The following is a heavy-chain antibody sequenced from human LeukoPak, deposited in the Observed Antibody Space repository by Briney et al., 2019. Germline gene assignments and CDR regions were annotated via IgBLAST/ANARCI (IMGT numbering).Heavy chain of an antibody. CDR3: ARDLMVRGVTDYYYYYMDV. V-gene: IGHV1-69*06. D-gene: IGHD3-10*01. CDR1: GGTFSSYT. J-gene: IGHJ6*03. CDR2: VIPIFGTA. Sequence: SVKVSCKASGGTFSSYTISWVRQAPGQGLEWMGGVIPIFGTANYAQKFQGRVTITADKSTSTAYMELSSLRSEDTAVYYCARDLMVRGVTDYYYYYMDVWGKGTTVTVSS.